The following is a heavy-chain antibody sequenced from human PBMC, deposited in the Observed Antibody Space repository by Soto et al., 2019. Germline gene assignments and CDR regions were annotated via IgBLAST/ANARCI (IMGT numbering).Heavy chain of an antibody. Sequence: ELRLVDSGGALVQPGASLRLSCAASGFTFSDYFMTWVRQAPGKGLEWVATIKQDGNERYYVDSVKGRFTISRDNAKNSLYLQMNALRAEDTAVYYCAIGHWLGCWGQGTLVTVSS. CDR1: GFTFSDYF. CDR2: IKQDGNER. V-gene: IGHV3-7*01. J-gene: IGHJ4*02. D-gene: IGHD6-19*01. CDR3: AIGHWLGC.